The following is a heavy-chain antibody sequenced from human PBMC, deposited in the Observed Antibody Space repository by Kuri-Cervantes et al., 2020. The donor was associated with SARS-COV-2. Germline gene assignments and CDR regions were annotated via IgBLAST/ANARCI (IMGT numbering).Heavy chain of an antibody. CDR2: INPSGGST. CDR1: GYTFTSYY. Sequence: ASVKVSCKASGYTFTSYYMHWVRQAPGQGLEWMGIINPSGGSTSYAQKFQGRVTMTRDTSTSTVYMELSSLRSEDTAVYYCARDALPTIFGVVIIYWFAPWGQGTLVTVSS. CDR3: ARDALPTIFGVVIIYWFAP. V-gene: IGHV1-46*01. D-gene: IGHD3-3*01. J-gene: IGHJ5*02.